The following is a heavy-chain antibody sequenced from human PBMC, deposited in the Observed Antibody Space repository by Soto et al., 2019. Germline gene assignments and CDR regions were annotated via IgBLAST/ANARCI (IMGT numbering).Heavy chain of an antibody. D-gene: IGHD5-12*01. V-gene: IGHV4-59*01. CDR2: IYYNGST. CDR3: ARDRPARASGYPLSPPYYYYVMDV. J-gene: IGHJ6*02. Sequence: QVQLQESAPGLVKPSETLSLTCTVSGGSISCYCWSWIRQPPGKGMEWIGYIYYNGSTNYNPSLKRRVTISVDTSKNQFSLKLSSVTAADTAVYYCARDRPARASGYPLSPPYYYYVMDVWGQGTTVTVSS. CDR1: GGSISCYC.